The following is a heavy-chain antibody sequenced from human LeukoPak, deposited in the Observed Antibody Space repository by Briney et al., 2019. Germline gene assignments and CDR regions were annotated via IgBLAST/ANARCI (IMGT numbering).Heavy chain of an antibody. CDR2: ISGSGGSA. CDR3: AELGITMIGGV. V-gene: IGHV3-23*01. CDR1: GFTFSGYG. J-gene: IGHJ6*04. D-gene: IGHD3-10*02. Sequence: GGSLRLSCAASGFTFSGYGMSWVRQAPGRGLEWVSSISGSGGSAYYADSVKGRFTISRDNSKNTLNLHMNSLRAEDTAVYYCAELGITMIGGVWGKGTTVTISS.